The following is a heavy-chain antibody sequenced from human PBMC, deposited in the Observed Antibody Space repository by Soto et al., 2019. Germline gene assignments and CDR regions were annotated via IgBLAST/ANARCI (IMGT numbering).Heavy chain of an antibody. D-gene: IGHD1-26*01. CDR3: AKEGPGGGRHFYYAMDV. CDR2: ITNDGNNE. V-gene: IGHV3-30*18. Sequence: QMNLVESGGGVVQPGRSLRLSCAASGFVFSAYGMHWVRQAPGKGLEWVALITNDGNNEYYRESVKGRFSISRGRSTNSVDLLMNSLRPEDTGVYYCAKEGPGGGRHFYYAMDVWGQGTTVTVSS. J-gene: IGHJ6*02. CDR1: GFVFSAYG.